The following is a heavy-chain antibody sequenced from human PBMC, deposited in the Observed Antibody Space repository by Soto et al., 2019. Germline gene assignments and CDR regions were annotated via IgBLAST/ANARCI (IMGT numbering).Heavy chain of an antibody. Sequence: EVQLVESGGGLVQPGGSLRLSCAASGFTFSSYRMHWVRQDPGKGLVWVSSINGDGSSTTYADSVRGRFTISRDNAKNTLYLQMNNLRADDTAVYYCAVKANTNTWFVGDYWGQGTLVTVSS. J-gene: IGHJ4*02. CDR3: AVKANTNTWFVGDY. D-gene: IGHD3-10*01. V-gene: IGHV3-74*01. CDR2: INGDGSST. CDR1: GFTFSSYR.